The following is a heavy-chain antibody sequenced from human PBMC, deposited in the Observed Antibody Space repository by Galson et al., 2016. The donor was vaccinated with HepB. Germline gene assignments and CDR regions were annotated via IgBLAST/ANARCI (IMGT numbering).Heavy chain of an antibody. J-gene: IGHJ4*02. D-gene: IGHD3-10*01. CDR3: ARVGSLAGSGTYDY. Sequence: SLRLSCAVSGFTFSDFYMSWLRQAPWKGLEWLSYISGSGSDTIYADSLKGRFTISRDNAENSLFLQIHSLGVEDTAVYYCARVGSLAGSGTYDYWGQGTLVTVS. CDR2: ISGSGSDT. CDR1: GFTFSDFY. V-gene: IGHV3-11*06.